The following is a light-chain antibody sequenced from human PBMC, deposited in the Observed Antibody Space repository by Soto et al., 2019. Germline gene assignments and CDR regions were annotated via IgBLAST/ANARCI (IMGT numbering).Light chain of an antibody. J-gene: IGKJ2*01. CDR2: GAS. Sequence: EIVLTQSPGTLSLSPGERATLSCRASQSVNSNFLAGYQQKPGQAPRLLIYGASTRAAGVPDRFSGSGSGTDFTLTITRLEPEDFAMYYCQQYGRSPLMYTFGQGTKLGVK. CDR1: QSVNSNF. V-gene: IGKV3-20*01. CDR3: QQYGRSPLMYT.